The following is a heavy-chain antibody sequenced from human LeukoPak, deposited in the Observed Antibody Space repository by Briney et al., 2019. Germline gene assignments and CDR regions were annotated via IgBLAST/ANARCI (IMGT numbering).Heavy chain of an antibody. CDR3: ARREVAGPDMPYAFDI. J-gene: IGHJ3*02. CDR1: GYNFTSYW. Sequence: GXSLQISCKGSGYNFTSYWIGWGRQVPGKGLEWMGIIYPGGSDTRYSASFQGQVNISADKSISTSSLKWSSIKDADTAMYYGARREVAGPDMPYAFDIWGQGTMVTVSS. CDR2: IYPGGSDT. V-gene: IGHV5-51*01. D-gene: IGHD6-19*01.